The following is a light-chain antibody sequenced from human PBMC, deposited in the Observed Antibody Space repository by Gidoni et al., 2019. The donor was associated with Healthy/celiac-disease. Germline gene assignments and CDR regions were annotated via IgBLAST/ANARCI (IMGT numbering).Light chain of an antibody. J-gene: IGKJ3*01. Sequence: DIVMTQSPDSLAVSLGERATINCKSSQSVLYSSINKTYLAWYQQTPGQPPKLLIYWASTRESGVPDRFSGSGSGTDFTLTISSLQAEDVAVYYCQQYYSTPFTFGPGTKVEIK. CDR3: QQYYSTPFT. CDR1: QSVLYSSINKTY. V-gene: IGKV4-1*01. CDR2: WAS.